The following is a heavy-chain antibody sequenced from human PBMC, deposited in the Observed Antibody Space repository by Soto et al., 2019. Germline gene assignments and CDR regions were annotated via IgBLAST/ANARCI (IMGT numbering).Heavy chain of an antibody. J-gene: IGHJ6*02. CDR3: ARPYGGNTGSHYYYYYGMDV. V-gene: IGHV3-33*01. Sequence: QVQLVESGGGVVQPGRSLRLYCAASGFTFSSYGMHWVRQAPGKGLEWVAVIWYDGSNKYYADSVKGRFTISRDNSKNTLYLQMNSLRAEDTAVYYCARPYGGNTGSHYYYYYGMDVWGQGTTVTVSS. CDR2: IWYDGSNK. D-gene: IGHD2-15*01. CDR1: GFTFSSYG.